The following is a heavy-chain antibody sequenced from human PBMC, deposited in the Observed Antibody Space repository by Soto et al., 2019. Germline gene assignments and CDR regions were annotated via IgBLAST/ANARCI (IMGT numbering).Heavy chain of an antibody. CDR1: GFSLSTSGVG. D-gene: IGHD2-21*02. J-gene: IGHJ5*02. CDR2: IYWNDEK. Sequence: QITLKESGPVLVKPTQTLTLTCTISGFSLSTSGVGVGWIRQPPGKALEWLALIYWNDEKRYRPSLRSRLTITKDNSKNQVDLTMTDMDPVDTATYYCAHRPTPLTDGGGWFDPWGQGTLVTVSS. V-gene: IGHV2-5*01. CDR3: AHRPTPLTDGGGWFDP.